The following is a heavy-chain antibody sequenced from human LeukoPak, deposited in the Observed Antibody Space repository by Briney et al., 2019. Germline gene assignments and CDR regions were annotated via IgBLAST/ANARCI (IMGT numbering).Heavy chain of an antibody. J-gene: IGHJ5*02. Sequence: PSETLSLTCTVSGGSISSYYWSWIRQPPGKGLEWIGYIYYSGSTNYNPSLKSRVTISVDTSKNQFSLKLSSVTAADTAVYYCARDCAKSLDCGGYAGYNWFDPWGQGTLVTVSS. V-gene: IGHV4-59*01. CDR1: GGSISSYY. D-gene: IGHD4-17*01. CDR3: ARDCAKSLDCGGYAGYNWFDP. CDR2: IYYSGST.